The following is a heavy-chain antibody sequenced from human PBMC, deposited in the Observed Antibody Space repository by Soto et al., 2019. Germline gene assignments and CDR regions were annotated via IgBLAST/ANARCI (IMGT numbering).Heavy chain of an antibody. J-gene: IGHJ6*02. Sequence: PSETLSLTCTVSGGSISNSCWIWIRQSPGKGLEWIGYIYSSGSKNYNPSIKSRVTISVDTSNNQFSLKLSSMIAADTAVYYCARHSPQFFYGSGQWDVWGQGTTVTVSS. D-gene: IGHD3-10*01. V-gene: IGHV4-59*08. CDR1: GGSISNSC. CDR2: IYSSGSK. CDR3: ARHSPQFFYGSGQWDV.